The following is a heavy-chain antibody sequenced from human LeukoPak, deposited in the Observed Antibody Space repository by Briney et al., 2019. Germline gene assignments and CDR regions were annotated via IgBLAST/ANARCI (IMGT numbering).Heavy chain of an antibody. V-gene: IGHV3-9*01. D-gene: IGHD1-26*01. Sequence: GGSLRLSCAASGFTFDDYAMHWVRQAPGKGLEWVSGISWNSGSIGYADSVKGRFTISRDNAKNSLYLQMNTLRAEDTAVYYCARVGSSGSYNEDYWGQGTLVTVSS. CDR3: ARVGSSGSYNEDY. J-gene: IGHJ4*02. CDR1: GFTFDDYA. CDR2: ISWNSGSI.